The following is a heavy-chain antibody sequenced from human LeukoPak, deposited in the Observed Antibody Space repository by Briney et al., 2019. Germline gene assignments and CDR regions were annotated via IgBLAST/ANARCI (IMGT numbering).Heavy chain of an antibody. D-gene: IGHD1-1*01. Sequence: GGSLRLSCAASGLTFSSAWMTWVRQAPGKGLEWLGRIKSKTDGGTSYYAAPVKGRFSISRDDSKNTLHLQMNSLKTEDTAVYYCTTGNDAYWGQGTLVSVSS. CDR2: IKSKTDGGTS. V-gene: IGHV3-15*01. CDR3: TTGNDAY. CDR1: GLTFSSAW. J-gene: IGHJ4*02.